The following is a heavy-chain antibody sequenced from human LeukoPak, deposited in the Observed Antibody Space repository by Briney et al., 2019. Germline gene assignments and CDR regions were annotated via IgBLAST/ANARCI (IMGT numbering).Heavy chain of an antibody. Sequence: GGSLRLSCAASGLTFSSYGMHWVRQAPGKGLEWVAVIWYDGSNKYYADSVKGRFTISRDNSKNTLYLQMNSLRAEDTAVYYCSTSSGWYSDAFDIWGQGTMVTVSS. V-gene: IGHV3-33*01. CDR3: STSSGWYSDAFDI. CDR1: GLTFSSYG. J-gene: IGHJ3*02. CDR2: IWYDGSNK. D-gene: IGHD6-19*01.